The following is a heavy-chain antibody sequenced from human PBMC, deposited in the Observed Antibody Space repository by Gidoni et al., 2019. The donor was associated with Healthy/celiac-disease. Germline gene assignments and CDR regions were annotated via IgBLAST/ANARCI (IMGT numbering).Heavy chain of an antibody. D-gene: IGHD3-16*02. V-gene: IGHV3-15*01. CDR2: IKSKTDGGTT. CDR3: TTDTLRLGELSLEVVDY. J-gene: IGHJ4*02. CDR1: GFTFSNAW. Sequence: EVQLVESGGGLVKPGGSLRLSCAAPGFTFSNAWMSWVRQAPGKGLEWVCRIKSKTDGGTTDYAAPVKGRFTISRDDSKNTLYLQMNSLKTEDTAVYYCTTDTLRLGELSLEVVDYWGQGTLVTVSS.